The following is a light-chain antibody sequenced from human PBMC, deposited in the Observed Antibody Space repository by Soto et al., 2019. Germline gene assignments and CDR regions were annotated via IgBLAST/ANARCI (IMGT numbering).Light chain of an antibody. J-gene: IGLJ1*01. V-gene: IGLV2-8*01. CDR1: SSDVGGFQY. CDR2: EVS. Sequence: QSSLTRPPSASGSPGQSITISCTGTSSDVGGFQYVSWYQQHPGKAPKVMIYEVSQRPSGVPDRFSGSKSGNTASLTVSGLQAEDEADYYCSSCTSGNSFVFGTGTKVTVL. CDR3: SSCTSGNSFV.